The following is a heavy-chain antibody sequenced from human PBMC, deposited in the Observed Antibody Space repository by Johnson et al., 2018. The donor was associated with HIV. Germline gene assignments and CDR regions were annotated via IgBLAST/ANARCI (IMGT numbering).Heavy chain of an antibody. Sequence: VQLVESGGGLIQPGGSLRLSCAASGFTVSGNYINWVRQAPGKGLEWVSVIYGGGSTYYADSVKGRFTISRDNSKNNLYLQMTSLRAEDTAVYYCAKTPRGHAFDIWGQGTMVTVSS. CDR2: IYGGGST. CDR1: GFTVSGNY. J-gene: IGHJ3*02. CDR3: AKTPRGHAFDI. V-gene: IGHV3-53*01. D-gene: IGHD2-15*01.